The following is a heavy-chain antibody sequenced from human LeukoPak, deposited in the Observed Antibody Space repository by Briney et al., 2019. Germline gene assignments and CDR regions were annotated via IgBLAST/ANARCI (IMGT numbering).Heavy chain of an antibody. Sequence: SETLSLTCTVSGGSISSSSYYWGWIRQPPGKGLEWIGSIYYSGSTYYNPSLKSRVTISVDTSKNQFSLKLSSVTAADTAVYYCARRIMVRGGEGYYYYGMDVWGQGTTVTVSS. J-gene: IGHJ6*02. D-gene: IGHD3-10*01. CDR3: ARRIMVRGGEGYYYYGMDV. V-gene: IGHV4-39*01. CDR2: IYYSGST. CDR1: GGSISSSSYY.